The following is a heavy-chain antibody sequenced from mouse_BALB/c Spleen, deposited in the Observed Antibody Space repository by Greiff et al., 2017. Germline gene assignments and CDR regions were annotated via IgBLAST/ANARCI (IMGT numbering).Heavy chain of an antibody. D-gene: IGHD1-1*02. CDR1: GFTFSSYG. Sequence: EVKLMESGGDLVKPGGSLKLSCAASGFTFSSYGMSWVRQTPDKRLEWVATISSGGSYTYYPDSVKGRFTISRDNAKNTLYLQMSSLKSEDTAMYYCASRGSGNFDYWGQGTTLTVSS. V-gene: IGHV5-6*02. J-gene: IGHJ2*01. CDR2: ISSGGSYT. CDR3: ASRGSGNFDY.